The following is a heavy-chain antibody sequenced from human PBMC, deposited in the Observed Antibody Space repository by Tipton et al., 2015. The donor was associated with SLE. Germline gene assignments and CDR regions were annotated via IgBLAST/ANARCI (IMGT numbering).Heavy chain of an antibody. CDR3: ARDPLGRGRSFDI. CDR2: IHYSGST. J-gene: IGHJ3*02. CDR1: GGSVSSNY. V-gene: IGHV4-59*02. D-gene: IGHD3-10*01. Sequence: GLVKPSETLSLTCTVSGGSVSSNYWSWIRQPPGKGLEWIGYIHYSGSTYDNPSLKSRGTISGDTSRNLLSLKLSSVTAADTAVYYCARDPLGRGRSFDIWGQGTTVTVPS.